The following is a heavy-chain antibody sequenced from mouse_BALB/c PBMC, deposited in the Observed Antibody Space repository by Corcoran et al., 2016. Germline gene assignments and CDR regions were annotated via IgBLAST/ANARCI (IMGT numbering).Heavy chain of an antibody. CDR3: ALKDDGYPYAMDY. Sequence: QIQLVQSGPELKKPGETVKISCKASGYTFTNYGMNWVKQAPGKGLKWMGWINTYTGEPTYADDFKGRFAFSLETSASTAYLQINNLKNEDMSTYYCALKDDGYPYAMDYWGQGTSVTVSS. J-gene: IGHJ4*01. CDR2: INTYTGEP. CDR1: GYTFTNYG. D-gene: IGHD2-3*01. V-gene: IGHV9-1*02.